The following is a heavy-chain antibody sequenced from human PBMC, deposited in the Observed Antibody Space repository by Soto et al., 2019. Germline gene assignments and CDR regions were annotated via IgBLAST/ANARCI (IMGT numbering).Heavy chain of an antibody. J-gene: IGHJ5*02. CDR1: GGSISSGGYY. Sequence: SETLSLTCXVSGGSISSGGYYWSWIRQHPGKGLEWIGYIYYSGSTYYNPSLKSRVTISVDTSKNQFSLKLSSVTAADTAVYYCARLYYFTVGDGNWFDPWGQGTLVTVSS. CDR2: IYYSGST. D-gene: IGHD3-3*01. V-gene: IGHV4-31*03. CDR3: ARLYYFTVGDGNWFDP.